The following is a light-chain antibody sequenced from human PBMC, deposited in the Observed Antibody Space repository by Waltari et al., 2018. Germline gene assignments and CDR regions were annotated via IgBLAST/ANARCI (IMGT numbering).Light chain of an antibody. CDR2: CNSDGSH. V-gene: IGLV4-69*01. CDR1: SGHSNYP. CDR3: QTGGFGIWV. J-gene: IGLJ3*02. Sequence: QLMLTQSPSASASLGASVKLTCTLSSGHSNYPIAWHQQQPEKGPRYLMTCNSDGSHIKGDGIPDRFSGSSSGAERYLTISSLQSEDETDYYCQTGGFGIWVFGGGTKLTVL.